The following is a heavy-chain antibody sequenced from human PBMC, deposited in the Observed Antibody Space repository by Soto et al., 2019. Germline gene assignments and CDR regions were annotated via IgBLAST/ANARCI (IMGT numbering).Heavy chain of an antibody. J-gene: IGHJ5*02. V-gene: IGHV1-2*02. CDR1: GYTFTGYY. CDR2: VNPNNGGT. Sequence: ASVKVSCKASGYTFTGYYIHWVLQAPGQGLEWMGWVNPNNGGTNYAQKFQDRVTMTSDTSISTVYMESSRLRYDDTAVYYCTREYISAVGLVDPWGQGTLVTVSS. CDR3: TREYISAVGLVDP. D-gene: IGHD6-13*01.